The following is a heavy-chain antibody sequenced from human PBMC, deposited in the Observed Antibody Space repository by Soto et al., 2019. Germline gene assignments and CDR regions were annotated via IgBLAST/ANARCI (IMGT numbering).Heavy chain of an antibody. CDR2: IKQDGSEK. V-gene: IGHV3-7*01. J-gene: IGHJ6*03. Sequence: GGSLRLSCAASGFTFSSYWMSWVRQAPGKGLEWVANIKQDGSEKYYVDSVKGRFTISRDNAKNSLYLQMNSLRAEDTAVYYCARGRNGDSHYYYYYYMDVWGKGTTVTVSS. CDR1: GFTFSSYW. CDR3: ARGRNGDSHYYYYYYMDV. D-gene: IGHD1-1*01.